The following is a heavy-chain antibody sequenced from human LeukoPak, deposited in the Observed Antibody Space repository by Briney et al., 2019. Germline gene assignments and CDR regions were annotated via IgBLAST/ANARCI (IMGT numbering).Heavy chain of an antibody. J-gene: IGHJ4*02. CDR1: GFTFSSHA. D-gene: IGHD5-12*01. CDR2: IYESGQTT. V-gene: IGHV3-23*01. Sequence: GGSLRLSCVGSGFTFSSHAMSWVRQAPEKGLEWVSGIYESGQTTYYADSVKGRFTISRDNSKNTLYLQMNSLRAEDTAVYYCAKEPYNGYEGYFDYWGQGTLVTVSS. CDR3: AKEPYNGYEGYFDY.